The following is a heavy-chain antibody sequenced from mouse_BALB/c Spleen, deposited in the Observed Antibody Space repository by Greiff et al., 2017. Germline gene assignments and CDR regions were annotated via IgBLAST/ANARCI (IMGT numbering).Heavy chain of an antibody. J-gene: IGHJ2*01. V-gene: IGHV2-2*02. CDR3: ARGGLGREYFDY. CDR1: GFSLTSYG. Sequence: QVQLQQSGPGLVQPSQSLSITCTVSGFSLTSYGVHWVRQSPGKGLEWLGVIWSGGSTDYNAAFISRLSISKDNSKSQVFFKMNSLQANDTAIYYCARGGLGREYFDYWGQGTTLTVSS. D-gene: IGHD4-1*01. CDR2: IWSGGST.